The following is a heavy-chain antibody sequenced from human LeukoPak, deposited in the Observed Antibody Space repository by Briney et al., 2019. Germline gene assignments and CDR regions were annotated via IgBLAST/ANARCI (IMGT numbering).Heavy chain of an antibody. V-gene: IGHV3-7*04. CDR2: INQDGSKK. D-gene: IGHD6-13*01. Sequence: GGSLRLSCEASGFTFRNYWMKWVRQAPGKGLEWVANINQDGSKKHFVGSVEGRFTISRDNAKNSLYLHMNSLRAEDTAVYYCARDGQYTSSWYDFDFWGQGTLVTVSS. CDR1: GFTFRNYW. J-gene: IGHJ4*02. CDR3: ARDGQYTSSWYDFDF.